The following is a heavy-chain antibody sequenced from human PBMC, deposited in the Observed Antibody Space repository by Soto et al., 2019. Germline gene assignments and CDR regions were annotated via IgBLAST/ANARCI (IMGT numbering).Heavy chain of an antibody. CDR1: RFSLTNHA. CDR2: IRGSGSRT. D-gene: IGHD3-22*01. J-gene: IGHJ4*02. CDR3: ARRGYYYYGACYWGKIHSGC. Sequence: GGSRRLSCVASRFSLTNHAMHRVRPAQGQGMKRVSNIRGSGSRTYYAASVKGRFTISRDNSKDALYLQSNGLRSEDSAVYYCARRGYYYYGACYWGKIHSGCWGQGARVTAAS. V-gene: IGHV3-23*01.